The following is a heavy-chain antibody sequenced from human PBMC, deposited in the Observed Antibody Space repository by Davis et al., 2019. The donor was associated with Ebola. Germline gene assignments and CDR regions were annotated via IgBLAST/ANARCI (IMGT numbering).Heavy chain of an antibody. CDR3: ARDPIAAAGTGFDY. D-gene: IGHD6-13*01. CDR1: GGSISSSSYY. V-gene: IGHV4-39*07. Sequence: SETLSLTCTVSGGSISSSSYYWGWIRQPPGKGLEWIGEIYHSGSTNYNPSLKSRVTISVDTSKNQFSLKLSSVTAADTAVYYCARDPIAAAGTGFDYWGQGTLVTVSS. CDR2: IYHSGST. J-gene: IGHJ4*02.